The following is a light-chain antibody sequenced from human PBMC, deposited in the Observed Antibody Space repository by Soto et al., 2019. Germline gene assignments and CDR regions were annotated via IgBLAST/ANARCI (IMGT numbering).Light chain of an antibody. CDR1: QTISSY. J-gene: IGKJ4*01. CDR2: AAT. CDR3: QQSYTTPPLT. V-gene: IGKV1-39*01. Sequence: DLQMTQSPSSLSASVGDRVSITCRASQTISSYLNWYQQKPGKAPKLLIYAATSLQSGVPSRFSGSGSGTDFTLTINGLQPEDFATYYCQQSYTTPPLTFGGGTKVEI.